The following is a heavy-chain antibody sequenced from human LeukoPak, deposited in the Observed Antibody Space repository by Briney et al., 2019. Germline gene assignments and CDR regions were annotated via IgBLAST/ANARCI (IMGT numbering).Heavy chain of an antibody. V-gene: IGHV4-59*11. Sequence: PSETLSLTCTVSGGSISSHYWSWIRQPPGKGLEWIGYIYYSGSTNYNPSLKSRVTISVDMSKNQFSLKLSSVTAADTAVYYCERWALGIIDYWGQGTLVTVSS. D-gene: IGHD7-27*01. CDR3: ERWALGIIDY. CDR1: GGSISSHY. J-gene: IGHJ4*02. CDR2: IYYSGST.